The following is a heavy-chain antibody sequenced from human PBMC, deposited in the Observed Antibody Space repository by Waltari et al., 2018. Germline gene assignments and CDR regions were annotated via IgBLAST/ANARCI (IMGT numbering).Heavy chain of an antibody. CDR3: ARGNRMNYYYYGMDV. Sequence: EVQLVESGGGLVQPGGSLRLSCAASGFTFSSYEINWVRQAPGKGLEWVSYISSSGSTIYYADSVKGRFTISRDNAKNSLYLQMNSLRAEDTAVYYCARGNRMNYYYYGMDVWGQGTTVTVSS. CDR1: GFTFSSYE. V-gene: IGHV3-48*03. CDR2: ISSSGSTI. J-gene: IGHJ6*02.